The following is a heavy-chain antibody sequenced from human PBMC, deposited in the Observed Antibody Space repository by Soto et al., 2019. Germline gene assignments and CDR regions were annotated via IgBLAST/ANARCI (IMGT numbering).Heavy chain of an antibody. D-gene: IGHD3-10*01. CDR1: GFTFSSYA. CDR2: ISYDGSNK. J-gene: IGHJ4*02. Sequence: GGSLRLSCAASGFTFSSYAMHWVRQAPGKGLEWVAVISYDGSNKYYADSVKGRFTISRDNSKNTLYLQMNSLRAEDTAVYYCARSATLWFGEFDRAPDYWGQGTLVTVSS. CDR3: ARSATLWFGEFDRAPDY. V-gene: IGHV3-30-3*01.